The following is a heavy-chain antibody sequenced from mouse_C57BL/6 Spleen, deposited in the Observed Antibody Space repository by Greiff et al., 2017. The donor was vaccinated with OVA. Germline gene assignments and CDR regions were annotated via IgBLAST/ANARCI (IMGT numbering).Heavy chain of an antibody. Sequence: EVKLVESGGDLVKPGGSLKLSCAASGFTFSSYGMPWVRQTPDNRLEWVATISSGGSYTYYPDSVKGRITIARDNAKNTLYLQMSSLKSEDTAMYYCESDDYDGGWFAYWGQGTMVTVSA. D-gene: IGHD2-4*01. CDR2: ISSGGSYT. CDR3: ESDDYDGGWFAY. J-gene: IGHJ3*01. V-gene: IGHV5-6*01. CDR1: GFTFSSYG.